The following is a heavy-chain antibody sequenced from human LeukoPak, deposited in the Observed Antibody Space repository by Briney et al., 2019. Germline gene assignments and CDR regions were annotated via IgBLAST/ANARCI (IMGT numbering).Heavy chain of an antibody. J-gene: IGHJ5*02. CDR3: ARDYTGYFP. CDR2: ISYDGSNK. D-gene: IGHD3-9*01. V-gene: IGHV3-30*04. CDR1: GFTFSSYA. Sequence: HPGGSLRLSCAASGFTFSSYAMHWVRQAPGKGLEWVAVISYDGSNKYYADSVKGRFTIPRDNSKNTLYLQMNSLRAEDTAVYYCARDYTGYFPWGQGTLVIVSS.